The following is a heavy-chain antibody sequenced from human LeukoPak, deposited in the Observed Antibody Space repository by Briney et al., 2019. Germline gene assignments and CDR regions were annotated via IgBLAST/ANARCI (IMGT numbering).Heavy chain of an antibody. CDR1: GFTFSSYA. J-gene: IGHJ4*02. CDR3: ARAHYYDSSGYSNFDY. CDR2: ISYDGSNK. V-gene: IGHV3-30-3*01. D-gene: IGHD3-22*01. Sequence: RRSLRLSCAASGFTFSSYAMHWVRQAPGKGLEWVAVISYDGSNKYYADSVKGRFTISRDNSKNTLYLQMNSLRAEDTAVYYCARAHYYDSSGYSNFDYWGQGTLVTVSS.